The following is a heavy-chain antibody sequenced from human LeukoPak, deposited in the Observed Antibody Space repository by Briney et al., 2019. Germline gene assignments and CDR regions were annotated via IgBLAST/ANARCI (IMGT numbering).Heavy chain of an antibody. CDR2: IKQDGNEK. D-gene: IGHD1-14*01. CDR1: GFTFDSYW. Sequence: GSLRLSCAASGFTFDSYWMSWVRQAPGKGLEWVANIKQDGNEKYYVDSVKGRFTIYRDNAENSLYLQMNSLRAEDTAVYYCTRAPLTQNDYWGQGTLVTVSS. V-gene: IGHV3-7*04. CDR3: TRAPLTQNDY. J-gene: IGHJ4*02.